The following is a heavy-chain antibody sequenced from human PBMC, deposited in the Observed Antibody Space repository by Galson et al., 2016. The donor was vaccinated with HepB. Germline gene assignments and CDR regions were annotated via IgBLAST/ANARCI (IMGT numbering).Heavy chain of an antibody. Sequence: SLRLSCAASGFTFNNYAMSWVRQAPRKGLEWVSTISGSGATTYYEDSLKGRFTISRDNGKRTLYLQMNRLRAEDTALYYCARDRTYSGSYLDAFDIWGQGTMVTVSP. V-gene: IGHV3-23*01. CDR2: ISGSGATT. D-gene: IGHD1-26*01. CDR1: GFTFNNYA. J-gene: IGHJ3*02. CDR3: ARDRTYSGSYLDAFDI.